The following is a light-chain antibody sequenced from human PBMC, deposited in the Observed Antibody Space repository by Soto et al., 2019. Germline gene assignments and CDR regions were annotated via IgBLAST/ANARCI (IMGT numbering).Light chain of an antibody. Sequence: DIQMTQSPSSVSATVGDRVTITCRATQSINTWLAWYQQKPGKAPKLLIYAASNLQSGVPLRFSGSGSGTDFTLTISSLQPEDFATYYCQQANSFPFTFGPGTKVDIK. CDR3: QQANSFPFT. J-gene: IGKJ3*01. CDR2: AAS. V-gene: IGKV1-12*01. CDR1: QSINTW.